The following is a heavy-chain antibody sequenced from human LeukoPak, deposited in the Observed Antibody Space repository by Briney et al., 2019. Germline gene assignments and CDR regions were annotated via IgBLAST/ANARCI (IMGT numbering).Heavy chain of an antibody. CDR3: ARDPYSSSWYWGESMDI. CDR2: ISSIGSTI. J-gene: IGHJ3*02. CDR1: GFTFSSYE. Sequence: PGGSLRLSCAASGFTFSSYEMTWVRQAPGKGLEWVSYISSIGSTIYYADSVKGRFTISRYNSKNSLYLQMNSLRADDTAVYYCARDPYSSSWYWGESMDIWGQGTMVTVSS. D-gene: IGHD6-13*01. V-gene: IGHV3-48*01.